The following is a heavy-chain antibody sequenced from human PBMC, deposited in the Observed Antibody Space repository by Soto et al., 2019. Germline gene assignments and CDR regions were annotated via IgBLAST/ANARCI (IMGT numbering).Heavy chain of an antibody. CDR3: ARASVGPPGGGSWIMPFDY. CDR1: GGSISNYY. J-gene: IGHJ4*02. CDR2: IYTGGST. V-gene: IGHV4-4*07. Sequence: SETLSLTCTVCGGSISNYYWSWIRKLAGKGLEWIGRIYTGGSTNYNPSLKSRVTMSTDTSKNQFSLRLTSVTAADTAVYYCARASVGPPGGGSWIMPFDYWGQGALVTVSS. D-gene: IGHD2-15*01.